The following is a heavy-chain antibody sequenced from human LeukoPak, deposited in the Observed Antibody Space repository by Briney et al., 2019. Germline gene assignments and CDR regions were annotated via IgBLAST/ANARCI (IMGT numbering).Heavy chain of an antibody. Sequence: ASVKVSCKASGYTFTGYYMHWVRQAPGQGLEWMGWINPNSGGTNYAQKFQGRVTMTRDTFISTAYMELSRLRSDDTAVYYCARSLRYYNWFDPWGQGTLVTVSS. CDR2: INPNSGGT. CDR3: ARSLRYYNWFDP. J-gene: IGHJ5*02. V-gene: IGHV1-2*02. CDR1: GYTFTGYY. D-gene: IGHD3-9*01.